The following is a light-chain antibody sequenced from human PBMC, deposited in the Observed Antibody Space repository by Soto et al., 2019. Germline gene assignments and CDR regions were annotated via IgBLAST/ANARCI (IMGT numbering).Light chain of an antibody. CDR2: EAS. CDR1: SSDVGSYNL. Sequence: QSALTQPASVSGSPGQSITISCTGTSSDVGSYNLVSWYQQHPGRAPKLMIYEASRRPSGVSNRFSGSKSDNTASLTISGLQAEDEADYYCCSYAGSSTLVFGRGTKVTVL. J-gene: IGLJ2*01. CDR3: CSYAGSSTLV. V-gene: IGLV2-23*01.